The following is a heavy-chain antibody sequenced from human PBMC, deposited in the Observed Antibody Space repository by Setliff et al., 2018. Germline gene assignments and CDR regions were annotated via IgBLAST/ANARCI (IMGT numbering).Heavy chain of an antibody. Sequence: SETLSLTCTVSGGSMTSYYWTWIRQPPGEGLEWIGYIFYSGNTEYNPSLKSRVTISVDTFKSQFSLKLRSVTAADTAVYYCASPRLSYYDNGAFPSDAFDLWGQGTMVTVSS. CDR2: IFYSGNT. V-gene: IGHV4-59*12. D-gene: IGHD3-22*01. CDR3: ASPRLSYYDNGAFPSDAFDL. CDR1: GGSMTSYY. J-gene: IGHJ3*01.